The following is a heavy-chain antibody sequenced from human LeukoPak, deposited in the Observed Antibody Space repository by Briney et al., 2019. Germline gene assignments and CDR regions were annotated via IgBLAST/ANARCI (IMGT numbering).Heavy chain of an antibody. J-gene: IGHJ4*02. CDR2: IYYSGST. V-gene: IGHV4-39*01. D-gene: IGHD3-3*01. Sequence: SETLSHTCTVSGGSISNSSYYWGWIRQPPGKGLEWIGSIYYSGSTYYNPSLKSRVTISVDTSKNQFSLKLSSVTAADTALYYCASQSGMPFDCWGQGTLVTVSS. CDR3: ASQSGMPFDC. CDR1: GGSISNSSYY.